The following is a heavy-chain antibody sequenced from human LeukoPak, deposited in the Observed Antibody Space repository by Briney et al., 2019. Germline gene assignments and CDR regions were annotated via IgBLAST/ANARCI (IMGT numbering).Heavy chain of an antibody. CDR1: GFTFSSYG. CDR3: AKDLWSRGDFSYFDY. V-gene: IGHV3-30*02. Sequence: GGSLRLSCAASGFTFSSYGMHWLRQAPGNGLEGVAFIRYDGSNKYYADSVKGRFTISRDNSKNTLYLQMNSLRAEDTAVYYCAKDLWSRGDFSYFDYRGQGTLVTVSS. D-gene: IGHD4-17*01. CDR2: IRYDGSNK. J-gene: IGHJ4*02.